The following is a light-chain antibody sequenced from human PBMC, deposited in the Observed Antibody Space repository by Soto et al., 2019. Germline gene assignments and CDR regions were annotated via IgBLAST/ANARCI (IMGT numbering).Light chain of an antibody. CDR3: QQSYSTPT. CDR1: QSISSY. CDR2: AAS. V-gene: IGKV1-39*01. Sequence: DIRVTQSPSSLSASVGDRVTITCRASQSISSYLNWYQQKPGKAPKLLIYAASSLQSGVPSRFSGSGSGTDFTLTISSLQPEDFATYYCQQSYSTPTFGGGTKVDIK. J-gene: IGKJ4*01.